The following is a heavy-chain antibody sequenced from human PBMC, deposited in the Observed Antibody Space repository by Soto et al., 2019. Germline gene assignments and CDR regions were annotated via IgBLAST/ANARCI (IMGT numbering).Heavy chain of an antibody. Sequence: QVQLQESGPGLVKPSQTLSLTCTVSGGSISSGDYYWSWIRQPPGKGLEWIGYIYYSGSTYYNPSLKSRVTISVDPSKDQLPPKLSSVTAADTAVYYFARERSDGSRLGPWGQGTLVTVSS. CDR1: GGSISSGDYY. CDR3: ARERSDGSRLGP. J-gene: IGHJ5*02. D-gene: IGHD6-13*01. V-gene: IGHV4-30-4*01. CDR2: IYYSGST.